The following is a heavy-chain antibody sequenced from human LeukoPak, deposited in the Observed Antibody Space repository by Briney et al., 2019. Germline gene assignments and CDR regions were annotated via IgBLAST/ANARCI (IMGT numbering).Heavy chain of an antibody. V-gene: IGHV1-69*01. D-gene: IGHD3-22*01. Sequence: ASVKVSCKASGGTFSSYAISWVRQAPGQGLEWMGGIIPIFGTANYAQKFQGRVTITADESTSTAYMELSSLRSEDTAVYYCARAEYYYDSSGSVWGQGTLVTVSS. CDR3: ARAEYYYDSSGSV. J-gene: IGHJ4*02. CDR1: GGTFSSYA. CDR2: IIPIFGTA.